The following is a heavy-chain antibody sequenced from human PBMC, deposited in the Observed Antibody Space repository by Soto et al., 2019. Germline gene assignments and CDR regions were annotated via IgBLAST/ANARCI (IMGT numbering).Heavy chain of an antibody. Sequence: VEMVQSGAEVKKPGAAVRVSCKASGYTFTDYFIHWVRQAPGQWLEWMGWINPNSGGTNYAQKFQGRVTMTRYTSITTVYLDLSRLRSDDTATYYCARDTKIPANAIHDGRWGQGTLVTVSS. CDR3: ARDTKIPANAIHDGR. CDR1: GYTFTDYF. CDR2: INPNSGGT. J-gene: IGHJ4*02. V-gene: IGHV1-2*02. D-gene: IGHD2-2*01.